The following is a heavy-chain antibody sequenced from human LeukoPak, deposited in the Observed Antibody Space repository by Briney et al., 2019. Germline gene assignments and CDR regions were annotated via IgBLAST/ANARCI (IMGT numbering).Heavy chain of an antibody. D-gene: IGHD6-19*01. CDR1: GGSFSGYY. J-gene: IGHJ6*03. Sequence: TSETLSLTCAVYGGSFSGYYWSWIRQPPGKGLEWIGEINHSGSTNYNPSLKSRVTISVDTSKNQFSLKLSSVTAADTAVYYCARDSSGWYYYYYYMDVWGKGTTVTVSS. CDR2: INHSGST. V-gene: IGHV4-34*01. CDR3: ARDSSGWYYYYYYMDV.